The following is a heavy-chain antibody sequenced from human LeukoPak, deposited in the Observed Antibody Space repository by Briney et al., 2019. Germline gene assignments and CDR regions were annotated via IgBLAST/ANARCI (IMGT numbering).Heavy chain of an antibody. D-gene: IGHD3-9*01. CDR1: GGTFSSYA. Sequence: SVKVSCEASGGTFSSYAISWVRQAPGQGLEWMGGIIPIFGTANYAQKFQGRVTITADESTSTAYMELSSLRSEDTAVYYCARAQVFDLAHFGYHYYGMDVWGQGTTVTVSS. J-gene: IGHJ6*02. V-gene: IGHV1-69*13. CDR2: IIPIFGTA. CDR3: ARAQVFDLAHFGYHYYGMDV.